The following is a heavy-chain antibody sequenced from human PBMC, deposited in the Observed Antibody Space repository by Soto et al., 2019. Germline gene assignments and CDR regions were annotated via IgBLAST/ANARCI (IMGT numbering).Heavy chain of an antibody. D-gene: IGHD3-22*01. J-gene: IGHJ6*02. CDR3: ARRLYYDSSGFEGGGMDV. CDR2: IYYSGST. V-gene: IGHV4-39*01. Sequence: LETLPHTCTVSGGSSSSSSYCWGWIRKPPGKGLEWIGSIYYSGSTYYNPSLKSRVTISVDTSKNQFSLKLSSVTAADTAVYYCARRLYYDSSGFEGGGMDVWGQGTTLTVSS. CDR1: GGSSSSSSYC.